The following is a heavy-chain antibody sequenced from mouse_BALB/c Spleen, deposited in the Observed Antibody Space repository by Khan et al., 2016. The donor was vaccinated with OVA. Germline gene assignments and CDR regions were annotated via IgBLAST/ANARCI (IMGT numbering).Heavy chain of an antibody. CDR3: GRDGAYHRNDGLFAY. D-gene: IGHD2-14*01. CDR1: GYTFTSCT. CDR2: INPSNGYT. V-gene: IGHV1-4*01. Sequence: QVQLQQSGAELARPGASVKMSCKASGYTFTSCTIHWIKERPGQGLEWIGSINPSNGYTNYNQKFKDKATLTTDKSSTTAYLHLRSLTSDDSAVXNCGRDGAYHRNDGLFAYWGQGTLVTVSA. J-gene: IGHJ3*01.